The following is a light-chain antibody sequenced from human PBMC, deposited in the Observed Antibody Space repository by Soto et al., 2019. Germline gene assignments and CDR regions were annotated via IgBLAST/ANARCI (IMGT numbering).Light chain of an antibody. V-gene: IGKV1-39*01. CDR2: AAS. CDR1: QSISRH. CDR3: QQYGSSPRT. J-gene: IGKJ1*01. Sequence: DIQMTQSPSSLSASLGDRVTITCRASQSISRHLNWYQQKPGKAPRLLIYAASSLQSGVPSRFSGSGSGTDFTLTISRLEPEDFAVFYCQQYGSSPRTFGQGTKVEIK.